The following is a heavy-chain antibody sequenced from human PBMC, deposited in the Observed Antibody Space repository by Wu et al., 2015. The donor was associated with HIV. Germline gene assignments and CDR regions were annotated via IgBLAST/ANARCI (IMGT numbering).Heavy chain of an antibody. CDR2: MAPNSGDA. V-gene: IGHV1-8*02. D-gene: IGHD2-2*01. CDR3: ARGRYCTGASCYADY. J-gene: IGHJ4*02. Sequence: QVQLVQSGGEVKKPGASVKVSCKASGYTFTSYHVIWVRQVSGQGLEWMGWMAPNSGDADYAQKFQGRVTMTRDTSISTSYMELSSLRSEDTAVYYCARGRYCTGASCYADYWGQGTLVTVSS. CDR1: GYTFTSYH.